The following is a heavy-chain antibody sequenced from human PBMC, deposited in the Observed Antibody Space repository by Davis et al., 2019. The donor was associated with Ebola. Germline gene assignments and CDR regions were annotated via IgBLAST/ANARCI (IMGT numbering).Heavy chain of an antibody. Sequence: GESLKISCAASGFTFSVYYMSWIRQAPGKGPEWVSSISSSASYKNYADSVKGRFTISRDNAKNSLYLQMNSLRAEDTAVYYCARDDRPWNLLVEMPTMGYGMDVWGKGTTVTVSS. V-gene: IGHV3-11*06. CDR2: ISSSASYK. D-gene: IGHD5-24*01. J-gene: IGHJ6*04. CDR3: ARDDRPWNLLVEMPTMGYGMDV. CDR1: GFTFSVYY.